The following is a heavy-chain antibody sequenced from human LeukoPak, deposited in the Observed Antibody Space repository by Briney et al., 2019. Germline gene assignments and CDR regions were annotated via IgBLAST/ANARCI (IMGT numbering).Heavy chain of an antibody. CDR2: IYYSGST. Sequence: SETLSLTCTVSGASINSYYWSWIRQPPGKGLEWIGYIYYSGSTNYNPSLKSRVTISIDTSKNQFSLKVSSVTAADTAVYYCARDSVDYFDYWGQGTLVTVSS. CDR3: ARDSVDYFDY. D-gene: IGHD4-23*01. J-gene: IGHJ4*02. V-gene: IGHV4-59*01. CDR1: GASINSYY.